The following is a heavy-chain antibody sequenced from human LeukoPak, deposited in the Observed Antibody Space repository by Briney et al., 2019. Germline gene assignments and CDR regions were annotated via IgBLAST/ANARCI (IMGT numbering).Heavy chain of an antibody. CDR3: AKRYSGSWNIES. CDR1: GLTFRSYG. CDR2: ISYDGSNK. D-gene: IGHD6-13*01. J-gene: IGHJ4*02. V-gene: IGHV3-30*18. Sequence: GGSLRLSCAASGLTFRSYGMHWVRQAPGKGLEWVAVISYDGSNKYYADSVKGRFTISRDNSKNTLYLQMNSLRDEDTAVYYCAKRYSGSWNIESWGQGTLVTVSS.